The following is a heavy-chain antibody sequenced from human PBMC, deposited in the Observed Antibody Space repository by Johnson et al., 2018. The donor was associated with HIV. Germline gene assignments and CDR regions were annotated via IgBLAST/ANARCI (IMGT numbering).Heavy chain of an antibody. J-gene: IGHJ3*01. D-gene: IGHD4-11*01. Sequence: QVLLVESGGGLVQPGGSLRLSCAASGFTFSSYGMPWVRQAPGKGLEWVAFIRSDGSNKYYVDSVKGRFTISRDNSKNTLYLQMNSLGAEDTAVYYCAKEGSTVIWGQGTMVTVSS. V-gene: IGHV3-30*02. CDR1: GFTFSSYG. CDR3: AKEGSTVI. CDR2: IRSDGSNK.